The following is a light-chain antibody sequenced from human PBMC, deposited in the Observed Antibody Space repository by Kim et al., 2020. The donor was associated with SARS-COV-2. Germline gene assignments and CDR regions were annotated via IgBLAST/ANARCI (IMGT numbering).Light chain of an antibody. Sequence: GDRVTITCQASQDISNHLNWYQQKPGKVPRLLMYDASNLETGVPSRFSGSGSGTDFSFTITSLNPEDFATYFCQQYGNLPRTFGQGTKLEIK. J-gene: IGKJ2*01. V-gene: IGKV1-33*01. CDR3: QQYGNLPRT. CDR1: QDISNH. CDR2: DAS.